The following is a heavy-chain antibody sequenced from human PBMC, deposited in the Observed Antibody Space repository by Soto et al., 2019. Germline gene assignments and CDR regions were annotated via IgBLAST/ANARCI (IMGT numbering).Heavy chain of an antibody. CDR1: GYSISSGYY. D-gene: IGHD3-22*01. J-gene: IGHJ2*01. V-gene: IGHV4-4*07. CDR3: ARDEYYYDSSGSRTWYFDL. Sequence: SETLSLTSVVSGYSISSGYYWGWIRQSPGKGLEWIGRIYTSGSTNYNPSLKSRVTMSVDTSKNQFSLKLSSVTAADTAVYYCARDEYYYDSSGSRTWYFDLWGRGTLVTVSS. CDR2: IYTSGST.